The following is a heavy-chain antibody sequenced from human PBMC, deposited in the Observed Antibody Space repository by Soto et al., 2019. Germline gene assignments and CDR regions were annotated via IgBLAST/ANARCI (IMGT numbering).Heavy chain of an antibody. CDR3: ARADYYDRSGYLLPCGY. V-gene: IGHV1-8*01. CDR1: GYTFTSYD. D-gene: IGHD3-22*01. J-gene: IGHJ4*02. Sequence: QVQLVQSGAEVKKPGASVKGSCKASGYTFTSYDINWMRQATGQGLEWMGWMNPNSGNTGYAQKFQGRVTMTRNTSISTAYMELSSLRSEDTAVYYGARADYYDRSGYLLPCGYWGQGTLVTVSS. CDR2: MNPNSGNT.